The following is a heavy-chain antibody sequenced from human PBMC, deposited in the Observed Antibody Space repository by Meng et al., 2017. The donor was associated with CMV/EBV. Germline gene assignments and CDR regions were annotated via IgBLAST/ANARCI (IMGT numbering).Heavy chain of an antibody. CDR2: INHSGRT. D-gene: IGHD3-10*01. CDR1: GGSFSGYY. V-gene: IGHV4-34*01. Sequence: QVQLQQWGAGLLKPSETLYHTCAAYGGSFSGYYWSWIRQPPGKGLEWIGEINHSGRTNYNPSLKSRVTISVDTSKNQFSLKLSSVTAADTAVYYCARESMVRGEDWGQGTLVTVSS. CDR3: ARESMVRGED. J-gene: IGHJ4*02.